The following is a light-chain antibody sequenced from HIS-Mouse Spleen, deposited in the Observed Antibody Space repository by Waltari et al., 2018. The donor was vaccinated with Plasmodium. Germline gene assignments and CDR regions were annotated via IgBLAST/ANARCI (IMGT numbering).Light chain of an antibody. V-gene: IGKV4-1*01. CDR2: WAS. CDR3: QQYYSTPYT. Sequence: DIVMTQSPDSLAVSLGERATINCKSNQSVLYSSNNKNYLAWYQQKPGQPPKLLIYWASTRESGVPDRFSGSGSGTDFTLTSSSLQAEDVAVYYCQQYYSTPYTFGQGTKLEIK. CDR1: QSVLYSSNNKNY. J-gene: IGKJ2*01.